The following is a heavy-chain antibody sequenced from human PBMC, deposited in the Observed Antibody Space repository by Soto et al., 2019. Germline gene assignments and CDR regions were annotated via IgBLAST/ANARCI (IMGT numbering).Heavy chain of an antibody. D-gene: IGHD5-12*01. CDR3: AREDSGYVFYYYGMDV. CDR2: ISYDGSNK. J-gene: IGHJ6*02. Sequence: GGSLRLSCAASGFTFSSYAMHWVRQAPGKGLEWVAVISYDGSNKYYADSVKGRFTISRDNSKNTLYLQMNSLRAEDTAVYYCAREDSGYVFYYYGMDVWGRGTTVTVSS. CDR1: GFTFSSYA. V-gene: IGHV3-30-3*01.